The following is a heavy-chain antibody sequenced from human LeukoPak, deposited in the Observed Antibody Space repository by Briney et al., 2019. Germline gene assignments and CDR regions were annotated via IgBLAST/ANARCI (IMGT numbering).Heavy chain of an antibody. CDR3: ARGRHDITMIVVVMTSVSYYLDV. CDR2: INPSGST. V-gene: IGHV4-34*01. J-gene: IGHJ6*03. D-gene: IGHD3-22*01. Sequence: PSETLSLTCAVYGGSFSGHHWTWIRQSPGKGLEWIGDINPSGSTYYNPSLKSRLTISVDTSKTQFSLKLRSVTAADTAVYYCARGRHDITMIVVVMTSVSYYLDVWGKGTTVTVS. CDR1: GGSFSGHH.